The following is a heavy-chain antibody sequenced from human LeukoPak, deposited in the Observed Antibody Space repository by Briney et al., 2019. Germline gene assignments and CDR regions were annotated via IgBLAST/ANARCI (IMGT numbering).Heavy chain of an antibody. CDR3: AAKIHLDAFDL. V-gene: IGHV1-69*04. D-gene: IGHD5-18*01. CDR1: GGTFSSYA. J-gene: IGHJ3*01. CDR2: IIPILGIA. Sequence: SVKVSCKASGGTFSSYAISWVRQAPGQGLEWMGRIIPILGIANYAQKFQGRVTITADKSTSTAYMDLSSLRSEDTAIYYCAAKIHLDAFDLWGQGTMVTVSS.